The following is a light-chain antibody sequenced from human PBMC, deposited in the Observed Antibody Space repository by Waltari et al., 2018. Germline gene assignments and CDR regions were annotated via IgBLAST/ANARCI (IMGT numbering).Light chain of an antibody. CDR3: QQFGGSLWT. CDR2: DAS. V-gene: IGKV1-33*01. J-gene: IGKJ1*01. Sequence: DIQMTQSPSSLSASVGDRVTITCQASQDIRNNLNWYQQKRGRAPKLLIYDASDLEAGVTIRFSGSGSGTDFTLIISRLEPEDFALYYCQQFGGSLWTFGQGTKVEIK. CDR1: QDIRNN.